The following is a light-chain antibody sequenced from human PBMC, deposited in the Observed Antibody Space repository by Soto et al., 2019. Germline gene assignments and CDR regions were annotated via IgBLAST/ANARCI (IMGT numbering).Light chain of an antibody. V-gene: IGKV2-28*01. CDR2: LGS. J-gene: IGKJ3*01. CDR1: QSLLHSNGYNY. CDR3: VQSLQTLFT. Sequence: DIVMTQSPLSLPVTPGEPASISCRSSQSLLHSNGYNYLDWYLQKPGQSPQLLIYLGSNRASGVPDRFSGSGSGTYFTLKISRVEAEDVGVYYCVQSLQTLFTFGLGTKVDIK.